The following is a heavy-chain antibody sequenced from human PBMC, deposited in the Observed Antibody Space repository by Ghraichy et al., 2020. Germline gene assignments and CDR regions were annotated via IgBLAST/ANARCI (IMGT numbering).Heavy chain of an antibody. CDR2: ISYTGST. Sequence: IRYISYTGSTNYNPSLTGRVTISVDTSKNQFSLRLSSVTAADTAVYYCARAKQLGQITDSWG. CDR3: ARAKQLGQITDS. J-gene: IGHJ5*01. D-gene: IGHD6-6*01. V-gene: IGHV4-59*01.